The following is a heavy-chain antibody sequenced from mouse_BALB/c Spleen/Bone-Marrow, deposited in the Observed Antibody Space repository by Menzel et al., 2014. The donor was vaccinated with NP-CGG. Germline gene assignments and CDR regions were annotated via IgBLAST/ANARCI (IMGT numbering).Heavy chain of an antibody. J-gene: IGHJ2*01. CDR1: GYTFTDTW. Sequence: QVQLKQSGPELAKPGASVKMSCKASGYTFTDTWIHWIKQRPGQGLEWIGYINPSTGYAEYNQNFKDKATLTVDKSSSTACMQLSSLTSEVSAVYYCARDYWGQGATLTVSS. CDR3: ARDY. V-gene: IGHV1-7*01. CDR2: INPSTGYA.